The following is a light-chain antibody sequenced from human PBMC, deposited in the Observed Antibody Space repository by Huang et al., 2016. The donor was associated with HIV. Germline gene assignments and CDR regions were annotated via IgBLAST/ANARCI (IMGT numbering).Light chain of an antibody. V-gene: IGKV1-NL1*01. CDR3: QQYHDSSPT. J-gene: IGKJ1*01. CDR2: AAS. CDR1: QGIKNS. Sequence: DIQMTQSPSSLSASVGDRVTITCRASQGIKNSLAWYQPKPGKPPKLLLYAASKLEGGVPSRCSGSGSGAHYTLAISSPQPEDFATYWCQQYHDSSPTFGQGTKVEIK.